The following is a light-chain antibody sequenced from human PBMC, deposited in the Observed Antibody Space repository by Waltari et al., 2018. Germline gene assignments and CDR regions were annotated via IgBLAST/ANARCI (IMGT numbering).Light chain of an antibody. J-gene: IGKJ2*01. V-gene: IGKV1-5*03. CDR2: MAS. CDR3: QQYSSFST. CDR1: QSVGTW. Sequence: DIQMTQSPSTLSASVGDRVTISCRASQSVGTWLAWYQQKPGKVPKLLIYMASSLESGVPSRFSGSGSGTEFTLTISSLQPDDFATYSCQQYSSFSTFGQGTKV.